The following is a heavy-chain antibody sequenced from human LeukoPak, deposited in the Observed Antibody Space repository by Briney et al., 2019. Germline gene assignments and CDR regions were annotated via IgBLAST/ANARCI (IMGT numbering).Heavy chain of an antibody. Sequence: PGGALRLSCSASGFPLRSYSVDRVRPAPGKGVEWVSSPSSSSRHIYYADSVKGRFTIFRDDAKNSLFLQMDSLRVEDTAMYYCVRDFSTVTTAYLHHWGQGTLLTVSS. V-gene: IGHV3-21*04. J-gene: IGHJ1*01. CDR3: VRDFSTVTTAYLHH. CDR1: GFPLRSYS. D-gene: IGHD4-17*01. CDR2: PSSSSRHI.